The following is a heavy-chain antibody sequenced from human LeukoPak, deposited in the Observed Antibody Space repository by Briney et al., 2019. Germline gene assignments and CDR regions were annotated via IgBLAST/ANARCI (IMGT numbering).Heavy chain of an antibody. CDR2: ISGSGGST. CDR3: AKDLAITMVRGGNFDY. V-gene: IGHV3-23*01. Sequence: PGGSLRLSCAASGFTFSSYAISWVRQAPGKGLEWVSAISGSGGSTYYADSVKGRFTISRDNSKNTLYLQMNSLRAEDTAVYYCAKDLAITMVRGGNFDYWGQGTLVTVSS. D-gene: IGHD3-10*01. CDR1: GFTFSSYA. J-gene: IGHJ4*02.